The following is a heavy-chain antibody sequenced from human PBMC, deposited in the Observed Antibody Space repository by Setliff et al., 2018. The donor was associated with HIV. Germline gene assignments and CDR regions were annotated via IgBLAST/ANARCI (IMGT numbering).Heavy chain of an antibody. CDR1: GFTFSDYS. D-gene: IGHD2-2*01. Sequence: GGSLRLSCAASGFTFSDYSITWIRQAPGKGLEWVSYISSSGHTIYYADSVKGRFTISRDNAKNSLYLQMNSLRAEDTALYYCAKDIIPAGLFHDLWGQGTLVTVSS. V-gene: IGHV3-11*04. CDR3: AKDIIPAGLFHDL. CDR2: ISSSGHTI. J-gene: IGHJ5*02.